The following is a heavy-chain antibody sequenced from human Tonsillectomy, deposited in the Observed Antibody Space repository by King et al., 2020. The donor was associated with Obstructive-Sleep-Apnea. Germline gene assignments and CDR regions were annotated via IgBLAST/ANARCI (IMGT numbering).Heavy chain of an antibody. D-gene: IGHD5-12*01. Sequence: VQLVESGGGVVQPGRPLRLSCAASGFTFSSYAMHWVRQAPGKGLEWVAFISYDGGSKSYADSVKGRFTIFRDNSKNTLYLQMSSLRAEDTAVYYCAREQENESGYALDYWGKGTLVTVSS. V-gene: IGHV3-30*04. CDR3: AREQENESGYALDY. CDR2: ISYDGGSK. J-gene: IGHJ4*02. CDR1: GFTFSSYA.